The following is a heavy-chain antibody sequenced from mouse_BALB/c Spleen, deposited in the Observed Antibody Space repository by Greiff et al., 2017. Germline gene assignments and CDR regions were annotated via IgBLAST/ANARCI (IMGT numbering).Heavy chain of an antibody. CDR3: ARHAPLYYGSSQSLAY. D-gene: IGHD1-1*01. CDR1: GFTFSSYG. CDR2: ISSGGSYT. J-gene: IGHJ3*01. Sequence: EVKLMESGGDLVKPGGSLKLSCAASGFTFSSYGMSWVRQTPDKRLEWVATISSGGSYTYYPDSVKGRFTISRDNAKNTLYLQMSSLKSEDTAMYYCARHAPLYYGSSQSLAYWGQGTLVTVSA. V-gene: IGHV5-6*01.